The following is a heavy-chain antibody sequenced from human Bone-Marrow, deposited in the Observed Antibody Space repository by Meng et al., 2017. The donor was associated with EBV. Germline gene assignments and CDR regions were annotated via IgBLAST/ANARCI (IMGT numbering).Heavy chain of an antibody. D-gene: IGHD4-17*01. J-gene: IGHJ4*02. CDR3: ARDTHDYGDLTFFDY. V-gene: IGHV1-69*06. Sequence: QVQLVQSGAEVKKPGSSVKVSCKASGGTFSSYAISWVRQAPGQGLEWMGGIIPIFGTANYAQKLQGRVTITADKSTSTAYMELSSLRSEDTAVYYCARDTHDYGDLTFFDYWGQGTLVTVSS. CDR2: IIPIFGTA. CDR1: GGTFSSYA.